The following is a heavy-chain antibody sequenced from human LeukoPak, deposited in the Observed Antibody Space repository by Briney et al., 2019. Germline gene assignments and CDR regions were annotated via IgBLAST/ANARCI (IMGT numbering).Heavy chain of an antibody. CDR2: LMGSGDNA. Sequence: GGSLRLSCAASGFTFSIYAMTWFRQAPGKGLEFISSLMGSGDNAYYADSVRGRFTNSRDNSRNTVYLQMNSLRVEDTAVYYCARTLWGGTDYWGQGTLVTVSS. D-gene: IGHD1-26*01. CDR3: ARTLWGGTDY. CDR1: GFTFSIYA. J-gene: IGHJ4*02. V-gene: IGHV3-23*01.